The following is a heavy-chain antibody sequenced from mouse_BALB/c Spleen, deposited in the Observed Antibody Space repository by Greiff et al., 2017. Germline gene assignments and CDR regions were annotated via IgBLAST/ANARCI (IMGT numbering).Heavy chain of an antibody. CDR1: GFAFSSYD. CDR2: ISSGGGST. V-gene: IGHV5-12-1*01. CDR3: ARPGTGDAYDY. D-gene: IGHD4-1*01. J-gene: IGHJ2*01. Sequence: EVQLQESGGGLVKPGGSLKLSCAASGFAFSSYDMSWVRQTPEKRLEWVAYISSGGGSTYYPDTVKGRFTISRDNAKNTLYLQMSSLKSEDTAMYYCARPGTGDAYDYWGQGTTLTVSS.